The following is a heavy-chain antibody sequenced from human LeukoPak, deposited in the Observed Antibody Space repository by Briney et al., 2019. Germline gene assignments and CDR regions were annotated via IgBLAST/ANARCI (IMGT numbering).Heavy chain of an antibody. V-gene: IGHV4-59*12. CDR1: GGSISSYY. CDR3: ARARRGSSTSGDFDY. CDR2: IYYSGST. D-gene: IGHD2-2*01. J-gene: IGHJ4*02. Sequence: PSETLSLTCTVSGGSISSYYWSWIRQPPGKGLEWIGYIYYSGSTNYNPSLKSRVTISVDTSKNQFSLKLSSVTAADTAVYYCARARRGSSTSGDFDYWGQGTLVTVSS.